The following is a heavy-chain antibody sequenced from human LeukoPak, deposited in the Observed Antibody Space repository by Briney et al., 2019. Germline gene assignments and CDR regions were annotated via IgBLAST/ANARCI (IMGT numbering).Heavy chain of an antibody. CDR3: ARGYYGSGSYDYYFDY. CDR2: ISSSGSTI. V-gene: IGHV3-48*03. CDR1: GFTFSNYE. D-gene: IGHD3-10*01. J-gene: IGHJ4*02. Sequence: GGSLRLSCAASGFTFSNYEMNWVRQAPGKGLEWVSYISSSGSTIYYADSVKGRFTASRDNSKNSLYLQMNRLRAEDTAVYYCARGYYGSGSYDYYFDYWGQGNLVTVSS.